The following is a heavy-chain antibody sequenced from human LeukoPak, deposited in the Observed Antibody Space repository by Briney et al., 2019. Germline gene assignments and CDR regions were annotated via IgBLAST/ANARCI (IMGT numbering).Heavy chain of an antibody. CDR1: GDSFTTTW. Sequence: GESLKISCKYFGDSFTTTWIGWVRQMPGKGLEWMGIIYPRDSDTRYSVSFQGQVTISVDKSISTAYLQWSNLKAPDTAMYYCARHVSQGYGLDVWGQGSTVTVSS. V-gene: IGHV5-51*01. CDR3: ARHVSQGYGLDV. J-gene: IGHJ6*02. D-gene: IGHD5/OR15-5a*01. CDR2: IYPRDSDT.